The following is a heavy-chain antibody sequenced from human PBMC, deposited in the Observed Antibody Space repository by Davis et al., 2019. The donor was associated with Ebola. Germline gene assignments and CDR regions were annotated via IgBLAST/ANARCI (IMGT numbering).Heavy chain of an antibody. CDR3: ARGPSLWGLDP. V-gene: IGHV4-39*01. Sequence: MPSETLSLTCTVSGGSISSSSYYWGWIRQPPGKGLEWIGSIYYSGSTYYNPSLKSRVTISVDTSKNQFSLKLSSVTAADTAVYYCARGPSLWGLDPWGQGTLVTASS. CDR2: IYYSGST. J-gene: IGHJ5*02. CDR1: GGSISSSSYY. D-gene: IGHD3-10*01.